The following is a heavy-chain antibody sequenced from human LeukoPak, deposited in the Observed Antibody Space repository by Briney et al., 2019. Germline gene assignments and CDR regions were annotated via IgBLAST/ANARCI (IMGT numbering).Heavy chain of an antibody. J-gene: IGHJ6*03. D-gene: IGHD6-19*01. Sequence: GGSLRLSCAASGFTFSSYGMHWVRQAPGKGLEWVAFIRYDGSNKYYADSVKGRFTISRDNSKNTLYLQMNSLRAEDTAVYYCAKEGYSSDYYYYYMDVWGKGTTVTVSS. V-gene: IGHV3-30*02. CDR3: AKEGYSSDYYYYYMDV. CDR2: IRYDGSNK. CDR1: GFTFSSYG.